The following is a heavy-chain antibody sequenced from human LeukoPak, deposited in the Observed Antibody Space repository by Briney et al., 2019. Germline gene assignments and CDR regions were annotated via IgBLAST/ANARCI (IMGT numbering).Heavy chain of an antibody. Sequence: PSETLSLTRTVSGGSISSYYWNWIRQPPGKGLEWIGYIYYSGSTNYTPSLKSRVTISVDTSKSQFSLKLSSVTAADTAVYYCARGSGSFDYWGQGTLVTVSS. CDR3: ARGSGSFDY. J-gene: IGHJ4*02. CDR2: IYYSGST. V-gene: IGHV4-59*01. CDR1: GGSISSYY. D-gene: IGHD3-10*01.